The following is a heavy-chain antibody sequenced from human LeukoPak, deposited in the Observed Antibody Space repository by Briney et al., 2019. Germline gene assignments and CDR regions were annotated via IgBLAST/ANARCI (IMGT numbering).Heavy chain of an antibody. V-gene: IGHV1-69*13. CDR2: IIPIFGTA. CDR1: GGTFSSYA. J-gene: IGHJ6*02. CDR3: ARDFEYSSSYYYYYGMDV. Sequence: SVKVSCKASGGTFSSYAISWVRQAPGQGLEWMGGIIPIFGTANYAQKFQGRVTITADESTSTAYMELRSLRSDDTAVYYCARDFEYSSSYYYYYGMDVWGQGTTVTVSS. D-gene: IGHD6-6*01.